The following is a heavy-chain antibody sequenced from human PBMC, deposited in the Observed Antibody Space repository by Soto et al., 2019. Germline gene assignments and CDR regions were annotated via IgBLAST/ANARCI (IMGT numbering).Heavy chain of an antibody. J-gene: IGHJ6*02. CDR2: ISYDGSNK. CDR3: ARGGDYNYYYGMDV. D-gene: IGHD4-17*01. CDR1: GFTLSSYA. V-gene: IGHV3-30-3*01. Sequence: QVQLVESGGGVVQPGRSLRLSCAASGFTLSSYAIHWVRQAPGKGLEWVAVISYDGSNKYYADSVKGRFTISRDNSKNTLYLQMNSLRAEDTAVYYCARGGDYNYYYGMDVWGQGTTVTVSS.